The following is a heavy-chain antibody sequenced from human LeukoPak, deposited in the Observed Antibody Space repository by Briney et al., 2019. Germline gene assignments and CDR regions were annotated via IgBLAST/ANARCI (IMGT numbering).Heavy chain of an antibody. J-gene: IGHJ4*02. Sequence: GRSLRLSCAASGFTFSSYGMHWVRQAPGKGLEWVAVISYDGSNKYYADSVKGRFTISRDNSKNTLYLQMNSLRAEDTALYYCAKVFIWFGELSHFDYWGQGTLVTVSS. CDR1: GFTFSSYG. CDR2: ISYDGSNK. V-gene: IGHV3-30*18. CDR3: AKVFIWFGELSHFDY. D-gene: IGHD3-10*01.